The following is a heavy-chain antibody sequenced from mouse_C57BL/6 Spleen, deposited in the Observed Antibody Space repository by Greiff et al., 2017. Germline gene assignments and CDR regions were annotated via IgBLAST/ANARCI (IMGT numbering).Heavy chain of an antibody. CDR2: IDPENGDT. CDR3: TTKITTVVARDY. V-gene: IGHV14-4*01. CDR1: GFNIKDDY. D-gene: IGHD1-1*01. Sequence: EVQLQQSGAELVRPGASVKLSCTASGFNIKDDYMHWVKQRPEQGLEWIGWIDPENGDTEYASKFQGKATITADTSSNTAYLQLSSLTSDDTAVYYCTTKITTVVARDYWGQGTTLTVSS. J-gene: IGHJ2*01.